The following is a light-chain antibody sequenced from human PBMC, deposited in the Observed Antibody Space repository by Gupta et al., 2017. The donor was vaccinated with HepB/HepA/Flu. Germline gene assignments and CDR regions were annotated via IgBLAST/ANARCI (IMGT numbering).Light chain of an antibody. CDR3: HLYGASPRT. V-gene: IGKV3-20*01. CDR2: DTS. Sequence: EIVLPQSPDPRSLSPGEGVTPSCRAGQSVSNSYLAWYQHKPGQAPRLLIYDTSIRATGIPDRFSGSGSGTDFTLSISRLEPEDFAVYFCHLYGASPRTFGQGTKVEIK. J-gene: IGKJ1*01. CDR1: QSVSNSY.